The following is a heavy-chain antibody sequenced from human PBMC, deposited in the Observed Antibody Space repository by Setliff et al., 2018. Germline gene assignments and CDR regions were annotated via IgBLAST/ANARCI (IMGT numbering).Heavy chain of an antibody. CDR3: ARAEYTSSSLYYYMDV. CDR1: GGTFSSYA. V-gene: IGHV1-69*13. Sequence: EASVKVSCKASGGTFSSYAISWVRQAPGQGLEWMGGIIPIFGTANYAQKFQGRVTITADESTSTAYMELSSLRSEDTAVYYCARAEYTSSSLYYYMDVWGKGTTVTVSS. D-gene: IGHD6-6*01. CDR2: IIPIFGTA. J-gene: IGHJ6*03.